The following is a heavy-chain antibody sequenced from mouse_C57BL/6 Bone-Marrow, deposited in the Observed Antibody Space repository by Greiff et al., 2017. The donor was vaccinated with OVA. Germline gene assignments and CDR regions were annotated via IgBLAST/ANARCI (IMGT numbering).Heavy chain of an antibody. CDR3: ARGGWSHEKNYFDY. CDR2: INPYNGGT. D-gene: IGHD1-1*02. Sequence: EVQLQQSGPVLVKPGASVKMSCKASGYTFTDYYMNWVKQSHGKSLEWIGVINPYNGGTSYNQKFKGKATLTVDKSSSTAYMELNSLTSEDSAVYYCARGGWSHEKNYFDYWGQGTTLTVSS. CDR1: GYTFTDYY. V-gene: IGHV1-19*01. J-gene: IGHJ2*01.